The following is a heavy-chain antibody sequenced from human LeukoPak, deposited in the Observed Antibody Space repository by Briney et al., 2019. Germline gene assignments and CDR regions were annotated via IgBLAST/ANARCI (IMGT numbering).Heavy chain of an antibody. D-gene: IGHD2-8*01. CDR3: VRGVCVSTFNYFDP. CDR1: GFTSSSFG. V-gene: IGHV3-33*01. CDR2: IWYDASNK. Sequence: GGSLRLSCAASGFTSSSFGMHWVRQAPGKGLEWVAVIWYDASNKYYADSVKGRFTISRDNSKNTLFLQMNSLRDDDTAVYYCVRGVCVSTFNYFDPWGPGTLVIVSS. J-gene: IGHJ5*02.